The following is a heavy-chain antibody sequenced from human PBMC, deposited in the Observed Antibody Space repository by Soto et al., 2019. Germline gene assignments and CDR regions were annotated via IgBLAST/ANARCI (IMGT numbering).Heavy chain of an antibody. CDR1: GGSFSGYY. Sequence: QVQLQQWGAGLLKPSETLSLTCAVYGGSFSGYYWSWIRQPPGKGLEWIGEINHSGSTNYNPSLKSRVTISVDTSKNQFSLKLSSLNAADTAVCYCARSLDSRDAFDIWGRGTMVTVSS. CDR2: INHSGST. D-gene: IGHD3-3*01. J-gene: IGHJ3*02. CDR3: ARSLDSRDAFDI. V-gene: IGHV4-34*01.